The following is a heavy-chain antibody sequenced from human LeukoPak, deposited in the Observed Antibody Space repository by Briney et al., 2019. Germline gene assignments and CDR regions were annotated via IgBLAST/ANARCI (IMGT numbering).Heavy chain of an antibody. J-gene: IGHJ5*02. Sequence: KAGGSLRLSCAASGFTFTNAWMTWVRQAPANGLEWVGRIKSKTDGGTPDYAAPVKGRFTISRDDSTNTLYLQMNSLNTEDTAVYYCTRGDQSATWGQGTLVTVSS. D-gene: IGHD3-10*01. CDR1: GFTFTNAW. CDR3: TRGDQSAT. V-gene: IGHV3-15*01. CDR2: IKSKTDGGTP.